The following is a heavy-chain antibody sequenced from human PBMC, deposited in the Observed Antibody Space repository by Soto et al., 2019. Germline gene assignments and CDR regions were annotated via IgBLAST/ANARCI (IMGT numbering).Heavy chain of an antibody. CDR1: GFTFSSYG. D-gene: IGHD5-18*01. V-gene: IGHV3-30*18. J-gene: IGHJ4*02. Sequence: QVQLVESGGGVVQPGRSLRLSCAASGFTFSSYGMHWVRQAPGKGLEWVAVISYDGSNKYYADSVKGRFTISRDNSKNTLYLQMNSLRAEDTAVYYCAKDRDTGSFDYWGQGTLVTVSS. CDR3: AKDRDTGSFDY. CDR2: ISYDGSNK.